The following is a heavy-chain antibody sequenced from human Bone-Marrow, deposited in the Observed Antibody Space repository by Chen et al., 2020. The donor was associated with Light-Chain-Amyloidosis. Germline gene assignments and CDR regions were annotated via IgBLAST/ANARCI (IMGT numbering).Heavy chain of an antibody. CDR2: MNPNSGNT. CDR1: GYTFTSYD. V-gene: IGHV1-8*01. J-gene: IGHJ4*02. CDR3: VMAAYEIWGPADY. Sequence: QVQLVQSGAEVKKPGASVKVSCKASGYTFTSYDINWLRQAIGKRLEWMGWMNPNSGNTGYAQKFQRRVTMTRNTSISNAYMELSSLRSEDTAVYYCVMAAYEIWGPADYWGQGTLVTVSS. D-gene: IGHD6-19*01.